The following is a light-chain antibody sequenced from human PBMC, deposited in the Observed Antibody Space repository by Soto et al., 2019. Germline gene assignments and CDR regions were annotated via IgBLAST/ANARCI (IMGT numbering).Light chain of an antibody. CDR1: QGISSA. CDR3: QQLETYPPT. CDR2: DVF. Sequence: AIQVTQSPSSLSASVGDTVTITCRASQGISSAFAWYQQKPGKVTRLLIYDVFNLQSGVPSRFSGSGSGTDFTLTISRLRPEDFATYYCQQLETYPPTFGQGTRLEVK. V-gene: IGKV1-13*02. J-gene: IGKJ5*01.